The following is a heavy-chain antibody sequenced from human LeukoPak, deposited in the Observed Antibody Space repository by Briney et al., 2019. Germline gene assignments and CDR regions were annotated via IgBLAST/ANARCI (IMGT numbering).Heavy chain of an antibody. J-gene: IGHJ6*03. Sequence: ASVKVSCKASGGTFGSYAISWVRQAPGQGLEWMGGIIPIFGTANYAQKFQGRVTITADESTSTAYMELSSLRSEDTAVYYCARGVLFYYYYYMDVWGKGTTVTVSS. V-gene: IGHV1-69*13. CDR3: ARGVLFYYYYYMDV. CDR1: GGTFGSYA. D-gene: IGHD2-21*01. CDR2: IIPIFGTA.